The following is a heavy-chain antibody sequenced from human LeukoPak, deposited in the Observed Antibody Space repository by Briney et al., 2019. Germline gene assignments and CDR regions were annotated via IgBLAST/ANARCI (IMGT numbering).Heavy chain of an antibody. Sequence: MPSETLSLTCTVSGDSISSDNYYWNWIRQPPGKGLEWIGYIYYSGSTYYSPSLKSRITISVDTSKNQFSLKLSSVTAADTAVYYCARAPYSSSSARHIDYWGQGTLITVPS. CDR2: IYYSGST. D-gene: IGHD6-6*01. CDR1: GDSISSDNYY. J-gene: IGHJ4*02. V-gene: IGHV4-30-4*01. CDR3: ARAPYSSSSARHIDY.